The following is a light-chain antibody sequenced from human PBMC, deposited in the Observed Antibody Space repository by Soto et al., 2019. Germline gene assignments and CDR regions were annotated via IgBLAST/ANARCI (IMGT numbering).Light chain of an antibody. J-gene: IGKJ4*01. CDR3: QQSYSTPLT. CDR1: QSINIY. V-gene: IGKV1-39*01. Sequence: DIELTQSPSSLSASVGDRVTIACRSSQSINIYLNWYQQKPGNAPKLLIFESSSLQSGVPSRFSGSGSGTDFTLTISSLQPEDFATYYCQQSYSTPLTFGGGTKVDIK. CDR2: ESS.